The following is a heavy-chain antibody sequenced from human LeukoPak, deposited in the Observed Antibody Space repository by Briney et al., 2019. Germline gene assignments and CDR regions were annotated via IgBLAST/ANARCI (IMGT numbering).Heavy chain of an antibody. CDR1: GFSFSSYG. J-gene: IGHJ4*02. Sequence: AGGSLRLSCAASGFSFSSYGMHWVRQAPGKGLEWVAVIWYDGSNKYYVDSVKGRLTISRDNSKNTLYLQMNSLRAEDTAVYYCAGDRRGYCSGTSCYSDFDYWGQGTLVTVSS. CDR3: AGDRRGYCSGTSCYSDFDY. D-gene: IGHD2-15*01. V-gene: IGHV3-33*01. CDR2: IWYDGSNK.